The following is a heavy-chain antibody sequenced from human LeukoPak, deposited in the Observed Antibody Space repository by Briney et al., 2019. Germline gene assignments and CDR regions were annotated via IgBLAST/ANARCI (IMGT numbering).Heavy chain of an antibody. CDR2: ISGSGGST. CDR3: ARDRKEQQRYDAFNI. Sequence: PGGSLRLSRAASGFTFSSYAMSWVRQAPGKGLEWVSGISGSGGSTYYADSVKGRFTISRDNSKNTLFLQMNSLRAEDTAVYYCARDRKEQQRYDAFNIWGQGTMVTVSS. CDR1: GFTFSSYA. J-gene: IGHJ3*02. D-gene: IGHD6-13*01. V-gene: IGHV3-23*01.